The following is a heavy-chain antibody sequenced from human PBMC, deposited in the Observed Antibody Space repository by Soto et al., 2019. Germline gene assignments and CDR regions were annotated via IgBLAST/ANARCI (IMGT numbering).Heavy chain of an antibody. V-gene: IGHV3-23*01. CDR2: ISGSGGST. CDR3: AKHVTGWHRFRY. CDR1: GFTFSSYA. J-gene: IGHJ4*02. Sequence: GGSLRLSCAASGFTFSSYAMNWVRQAPGKGLEWVSAISGSGGSTYYADSVKGRLTISRDNSKNTLYLQMNSLRAEDTAVYYCAKHVTGWHRFRYWGQGTLVTVSS. D-gene: IGHD6-19*01.